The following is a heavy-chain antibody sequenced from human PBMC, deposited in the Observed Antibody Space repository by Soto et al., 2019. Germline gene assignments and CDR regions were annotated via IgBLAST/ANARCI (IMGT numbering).Heavy chain of an antibody. J-gene: IGHJ6*02. CDR3: AKDGYDVYGMDV. D-gene: IGHD5-12*01. V-gene: IGHV3-21*01. Sequence: GGSLRLSCAASGFTFSSYSMNWVRQAPGKGLEWVSSISSSSSYIYYADSVKGRFTISRDNAKNSLYLQVNSLRAEDTAVYYCAKDGYDVYGMDVWGQGTTVTVSS. CDR2: ISSSSSYI. CDR1: GFTFSSYS.